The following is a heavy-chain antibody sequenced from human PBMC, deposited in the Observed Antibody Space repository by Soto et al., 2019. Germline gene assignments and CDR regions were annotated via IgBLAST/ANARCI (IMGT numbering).Heavy chain of an antibody. Sequence: QVQLVQSGAEVKKPGASVKVSCKASGYTFTSNDINWVRQATRQGLEWMGWMNPNSGNTGYAQKVQGRVTMTKNTSINTAYVDLSSLRCEETAVYYCAREGVKGLDVWGQGTTVTVSS. CDR1: GYTFTSND. J-gene: IGHJ6*02. V-gene: IGHV1-8*01. D-gene: IGHD3-16*01. CDR3: AREGVKGLDV. CDR2: MNPNSGNT.